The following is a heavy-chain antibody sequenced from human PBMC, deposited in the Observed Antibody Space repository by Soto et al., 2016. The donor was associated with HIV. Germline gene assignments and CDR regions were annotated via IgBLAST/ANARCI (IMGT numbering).Heavy chain of an antibody. CDR3: TTEWGNFDWLPLADY. CDR1: GFTFSNAW. Sequence: EVQLVESKGGLVKPGGSLRLSCAASGFTFSNAWMSWVRQAPGKGLEWVGRIKSKTDGGTTDYAAPVKGRFTISRDDSKNTLYLQMNSLKTEDTAVYYCTTEWGNFDWLPLADYWGQGTLVTVSS. J-gene: IGHJ4*02. CDR2: IKSKTDGGTT. V-gene: IGHV3-15*01. D-gene: IGHD3-9*01.